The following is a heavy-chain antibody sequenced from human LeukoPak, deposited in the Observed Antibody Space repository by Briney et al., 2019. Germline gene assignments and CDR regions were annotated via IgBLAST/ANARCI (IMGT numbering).Heavy chain of an antibody. CDR2: ISYDGSNK. J-gene: IGHJ4*02. V-gene: IGHV3-30*03. Sequence: GGTLRLSCAASGFTFSNHGMHWVRQAPGKGLEWVAVISYDGSNKYYADSVKGRFTISRDNSKSTLSLQMNSLRAEDTAIYYCATYRQVLLPFESWGQGTLVTVSS. CDR3: ATYRQVLLPFES. CDR1: GFTFSNHG. D-gene: IGHD2-8*02.